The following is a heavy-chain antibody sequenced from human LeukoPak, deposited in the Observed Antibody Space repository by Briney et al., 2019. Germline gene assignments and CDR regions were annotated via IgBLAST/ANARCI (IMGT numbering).Heavy chain of an antibody. CDR2: ISGSGGST. V-gene: IGHV3-23*01. CDR3: AKDPKPVRYQYFDY. D-gene: IGHD2-2*01. Sequence: PGGSLRLSCAASGFTFSSYAMSWVRQAPGKGLEWVSAISGSGGSTYYADSVKGRFTISRDNSKNTLYLQMNNLRAEDTAVYYCAKDPKPVRYQYFDYWGQGTLVTVSS. J-gene: IGHJ4*02. CDR1: GFTFSSYA.